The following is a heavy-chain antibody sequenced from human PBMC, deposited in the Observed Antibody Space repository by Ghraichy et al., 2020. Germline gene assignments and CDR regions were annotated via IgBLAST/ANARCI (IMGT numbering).Heavy chain of an antibody. J-gene: IGHJ5*02. Sequence: GGSLRLSCAASGFTFSSYGMHWVRQAPGKGLEWVAVISYDGSNKYYADSVKGRFTISRDNSKNTLYLQMNSLRAEDTAVYYCAKDWTLIQLNWFDPWGQGTLVTVSS. D-gene: IGHD5-18*01. V-gene: IGHV3-30*18. CDR2: ISYDGSNK. CDR3: AKDWTLIQLNWFDP. CDR1: GFTFSSYG.